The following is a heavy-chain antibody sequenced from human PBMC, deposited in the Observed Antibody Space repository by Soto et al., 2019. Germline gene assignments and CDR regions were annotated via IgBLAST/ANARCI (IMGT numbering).Heavy chain of an antibody. J-gene: IGHJ4*02. Sequence: GGSLRLSCAASGFTFRTYDMNWVRQAPGKGLEWVSYISASSRNINYADSVKGRFTISRDNAKNSLYLQMNSLRDEDTAVYYCARDGSAYDLTFDCWGQGTLVTVSS. D-gene: IGHD5-12*01. CDR3: ARDGSAYDLTFDC. CDR2: ISASSRNI. V-gene: IGHV3-48*02. CDR1: GFTFRTYD.